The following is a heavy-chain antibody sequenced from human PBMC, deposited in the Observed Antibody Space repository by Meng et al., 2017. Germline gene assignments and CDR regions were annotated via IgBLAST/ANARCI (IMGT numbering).Heavy chain of an antibody. CDR3: AREGRVDFDY. CDR2: INTNTGNP. CDR1: GYTFTSYA. D-gene: IGHD1-26*01. V-gene: IGHV7-4-1*02. Sequence: QGHLGESGCELKEPGGSVKVSCKASGYTFTSYAMKWVRQAPGQGLEWMGWINTNTGNPTYAQGFTGRFVFSLDTSVSTAYLQISSLKAEDTAVYYCAREGRVDFDYWGQGTLVTVSS. J-gene: IGHJ4*02.